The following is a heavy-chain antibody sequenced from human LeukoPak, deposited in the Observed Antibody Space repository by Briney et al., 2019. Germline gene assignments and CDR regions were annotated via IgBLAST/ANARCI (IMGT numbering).Heavy chain of an antibody. CDR2: ISAYNGNT. J-gene: IGHJ4*02. Sequence: ASVKVSCKASGYTFTSYGISWVRQAPGQGLEWMGWISAYNGNTNYAQKLQGRVTMTTDTSTSTAYMELRSLRSDDTAVYYCARDRTYYGYVWGSYRPFGFGYWGQGTLVTVSS. D-gene: IGHD3-16*02. CDR1: GYTFTSYG. V-gene: IGHV1-18*01. CDR3: ARDRTYYGYVWGSYRPFGFGY.